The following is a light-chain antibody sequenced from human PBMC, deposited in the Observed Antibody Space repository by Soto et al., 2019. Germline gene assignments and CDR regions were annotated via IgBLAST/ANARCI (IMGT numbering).Light chain of an antibody. CDR2: GAS. J-gene: IGKJ1*01. Sequence: DIEMTQSPATLSVSLGERATLSCRASQSVSSNLAWYQQKPGQAPRLLIYGASTRATGVPARFSGSGSGTEFTLTISSLQSEDFAVYYCQQYNNWWTFGQGTKVEIK. CDR1: QSVSSN. CDR3: QQYNNWWT. V-gene: IGKV3-15*01.